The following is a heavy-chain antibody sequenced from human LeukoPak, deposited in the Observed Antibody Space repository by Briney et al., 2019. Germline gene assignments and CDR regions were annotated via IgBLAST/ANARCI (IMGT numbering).Heavy chain of an antibody. J-gene: IGHJ4*02. CDR1: GGSISGYY. CDR3: ARAEGTGYDFWMGYFDY. CDR2: MYTSGDT. Sequence: SETLSLTCTVSGGSISGYYWTWIRQPADKRLEWLGRMYTSGDTYYNPSLKSRVTMSVDTSKNQFSLKLSSVTAADTAVYYCARAEGTGYDFWMGYFDYWGQGTLVTVSS. D-gene: IGHD3-3*01. V-gene: IGHV4-4*07.